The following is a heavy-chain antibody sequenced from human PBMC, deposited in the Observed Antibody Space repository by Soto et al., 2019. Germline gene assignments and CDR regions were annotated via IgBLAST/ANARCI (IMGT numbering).Heavy chain of an antibody. CDR2: IIPIFGTA. J-gene: IGHJ4*02. CDR3: APSGGDYGDYYFDY. D-gene: IGHD4-17*01. V-gene: IGHV1-69*13. Sequence: ASVKVSCKASVGTFSSYAISWVRQAPGQGLEWMGGIIPIFGTANYAQKFQGRVTITADESTSTAYMELSSLRSEDAAVYYCAPSGGDYGDYYFDYWGQGTLVTVSS. CDR1: VGTFSSYA.